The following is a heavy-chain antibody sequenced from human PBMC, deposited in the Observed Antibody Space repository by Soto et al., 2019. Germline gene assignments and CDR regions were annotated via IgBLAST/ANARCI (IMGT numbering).Heavy chain of an antibody. CDR3: VRDEVGSSSLRSGYYYYGMDV. V-gene: IGHV3-64D*06. CDR2: ITSDGDST. D-gene: IGHD6-13*01. Sequence: GGSLRLSCSVSGFTFSNYAMHWVRQAPGKGLEYVSGITSDGDSTWHADSVKDRFTISRDNSKSTLFLQMSSLRVEDTAIYFCVRDEVGSSSLRSGYYYYGMDVWGQGTTVTVSS. CDR1: GFTFSNYA. J-gene: IGHJ6*02.